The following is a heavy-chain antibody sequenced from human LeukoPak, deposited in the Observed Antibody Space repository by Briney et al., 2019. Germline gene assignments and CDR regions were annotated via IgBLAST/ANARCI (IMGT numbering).Heavy chain of an antibody. CDR1: GFTFDDYA. V-gene: IGHV3-9*01. CDR2: ISWNSGSI. Sequence: GGSLRLSCAASGFTFDDYAMHWVRQAPGKGLEWVSGISWNSGSIGYADSVKGRFTISRDNAKSSLYLQMNSLRAEDTALYYCAKIPGATLGAFDIWGQGTMVTVSS. D-gene: IGHD1-26*01. CDR3: AKIPGATLGAFDI. J-gene: IGHJ3*02.